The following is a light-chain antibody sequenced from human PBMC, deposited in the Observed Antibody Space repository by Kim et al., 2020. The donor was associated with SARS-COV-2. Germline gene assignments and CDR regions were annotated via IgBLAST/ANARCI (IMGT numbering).Light chain of an antibody. V-gene: IGLV1-44*01. Sequence: GHRVPICCSGSSSNSGRNFVTWYQQLPGTAPKVFIYNDNQRPSGVPDRFSGSRSGTSASLAISGLQSEDEADYYCATWDVTLNGWVFGGGTQLTVL. CDR2: NDN. J-gene: IGLJ3*02. CDR1: SSNSGRNF. CDR3: ATWDVTLNGWV.